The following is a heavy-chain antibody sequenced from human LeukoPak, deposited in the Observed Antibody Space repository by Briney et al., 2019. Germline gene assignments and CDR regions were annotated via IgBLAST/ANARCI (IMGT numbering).Heavy chain of an antibody. CDR3: ARREGYYDSSGYYYGY. CDR1: GYSISSGYY. CDR2: VYYSGSN. V-gene: IGHV4-38-2*02. D-gene: IGHD3-22*01. J-gene: IGHJ4*02. Sequence: SETLSLTCTVSGYSISSGYYWGWIRQSPGKGLEWIGSVYYSGSNLDSPSLKSRVFISVDTSKNQFSLKLSSVTAADTAVYYCARREGYYDSSGYYYGYWGQGTLVTVSS.